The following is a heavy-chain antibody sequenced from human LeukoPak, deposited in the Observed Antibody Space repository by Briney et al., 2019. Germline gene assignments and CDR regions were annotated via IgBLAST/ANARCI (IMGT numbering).Heavy chain of an antibody. CDR2: INPNSGGT. CDR3: ARATEYSSFGNWFDP. Sequence: ASVKLSCKASGYTFTGYYMHWARQAPGQGLEWMGWINPNSGGTNYAQKFQGRVTMTRDTSISTAYMELSRLRSDDTAVYYCARATEYSSFGNWFDPWGQGTLVTVSS. V-gene: IGHV1-2*02. CDR1: GYTFTGYY. J-gene: IGHJ5*02. D-gene: IGHD6-6*01.